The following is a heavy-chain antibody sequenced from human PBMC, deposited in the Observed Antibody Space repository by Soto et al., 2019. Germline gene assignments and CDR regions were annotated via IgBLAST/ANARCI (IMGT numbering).Heavy chain of an antibody. CDR2: INDSGGT. CDR1: GGSFSSYY. CDR3: ARGGGPYGGNGVLSY. V-gene: IGHV4-34*01. D-gene: IGHD2-15*01. Sequence: SLTCAVYGGSFSSYYWHWIRQPPGKGLEWIGEINDSGGTNYNPFLTGRVTMSVDTSKNRVSLRLSSVTAADTADYYSARGGGPYGGNGVLSYWGQGTLVTVPS. J-gene: IGHJ4*02.